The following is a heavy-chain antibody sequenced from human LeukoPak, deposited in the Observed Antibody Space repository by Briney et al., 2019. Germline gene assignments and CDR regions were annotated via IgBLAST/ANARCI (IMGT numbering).Heavy chain of an antibody. Sequence: GGSLRLSCAASGFTFSSYGMHWVRQAPGKGLEWVAVISYDGSNKYYADSVKGRFTISRDNAKNTLYLQMNSLRAEDTAVYYCARGFYHPNYYGMDVWGQGTTVTVSS. CDR1: GFTFSSYG. CDR3: ARGFYHPNYYGMDV. V-gene: IGHV3-30*03. J-gene: IGHJ6*02. D-gene: IGHD1-14*01. CDR2: ISYDGSNK.